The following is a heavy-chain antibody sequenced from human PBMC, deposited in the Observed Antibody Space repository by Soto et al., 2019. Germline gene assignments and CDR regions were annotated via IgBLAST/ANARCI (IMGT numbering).Heavy chain of an antibody. CDR1: GFSLSTSGVG. Sequence: QITLKESTPTLVKPTQTLTLTCTFSGFSLSTSGVGVGWIRQPPGKALEWLALIYWDDDRRYSPSLKSRLTTTKDTSKNQVVLTMTNIDPVDTATYYCAQSPWTGTKAYFDYWGQGTLVTVSS. CDR3: AQSPWTGTKAYFDY. D-gene: IGHD1-1*01. J-gene: IGHJ4*02. V-gene: IGHV2-5*02. CDR2: IYWDDDR.